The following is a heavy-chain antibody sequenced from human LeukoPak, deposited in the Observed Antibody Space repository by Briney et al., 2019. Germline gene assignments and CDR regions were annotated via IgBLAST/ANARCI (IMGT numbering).Heavy chain of an antibody. CDR2: ISSSSSYI. J-gene: IGHJ5*02. Sequence: GGSLRLSCAASGFTFSSYSMNWVRQAPGKGLEWVSSISSSSSYIYYADSVKGRFTISRDNAKNSLYLQMNSLRAEDTALYHCARDRGIGGYNWFDPWGQGTLVTVSS. CDR1: GFTFSSYS. CDR3: ARDRGIGGYNWFDP. D-gene: IGHD3-10*01. V-gene: IGHV3-21*04.